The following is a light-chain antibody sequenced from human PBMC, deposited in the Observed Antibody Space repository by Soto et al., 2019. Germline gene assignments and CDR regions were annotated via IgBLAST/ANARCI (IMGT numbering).Light chain of an antibody. V-gene: IGKV1-5*03. Sequence: DIQMTQSPSTLSASVGDRVTITCRASQSISSWLAWYQQKTGKAPKLLIYKASSLESGGPSRFSGSGSGTELTLTISSLQPDDFATYYCQQYNSYPYTFGQGTKLEIK. J-gene: IGKJ2*01. CDR3: QQYNSYPYT. CDR1: QSISSW. CDR2: KAS.